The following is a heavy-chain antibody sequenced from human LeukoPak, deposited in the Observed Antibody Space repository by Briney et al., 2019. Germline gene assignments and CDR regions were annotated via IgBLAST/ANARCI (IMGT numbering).Heavy chain of an antibody. CDR3: TRSSGSYRGSMDV. Sequence: PGGSLRLSCAASGLTFSSYWMHWVRQAPRKGLVWVSRINPDGISTTYADSVKGRSTICRDNAKNTLYLQMKNLRAEDTAVYYCTRSSGSYRGSMDVWGKGTTVTVSS. CDR2: INPDGIST. D-gene: IGHD1-26*01. CDR1: GLTFSSYW. J-gene: IGHJ6*04. V-gene: IGHV3-74*01.